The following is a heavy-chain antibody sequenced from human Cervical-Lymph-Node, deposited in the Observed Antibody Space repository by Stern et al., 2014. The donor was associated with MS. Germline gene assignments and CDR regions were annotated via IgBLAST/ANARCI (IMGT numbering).Heavy chain of an antibody. V-gene: IGHV1-69*01. CDR2: IIPIFGTA. CDR3: ARAAYSTSSYNY. D-gene: IGHD6-6*01. J-gene: IGHJ4*02. Sequence: QVQLVQSGAEVKKPGSSVKVSCKASGGTFNTNVISWVRQAPGQGLEWMGGIIPIFGTALYAQKFRGRVTITANESPRAVYMELSSLRSEDPAVYSCARAAYSTSSYNYWGQGTLVIVSS. CDR1: GGTFNTNV.